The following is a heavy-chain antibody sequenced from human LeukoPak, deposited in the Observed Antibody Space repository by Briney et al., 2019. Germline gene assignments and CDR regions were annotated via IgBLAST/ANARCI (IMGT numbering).Heavy chain of an antibody. CDR2: IYSGGST. D-gene: IGHD3-22*01. Sequence: GGSLRLSCATSGFTFSDHYMDWVRQAPGKGPEWVSVIYSGGSTYYADSVKGRFTISRDNSKNTLYLQMNSLRAEDTAVYYCARDRDYYDSSGYYYGMDVWGQGTTVTVSS. CDR3: ARDRDYYDSSGYYYGMDV. J-gene: IGHJ6*02. CDR1: GFTFSDHY. V-gene: IGHV3-66*02.